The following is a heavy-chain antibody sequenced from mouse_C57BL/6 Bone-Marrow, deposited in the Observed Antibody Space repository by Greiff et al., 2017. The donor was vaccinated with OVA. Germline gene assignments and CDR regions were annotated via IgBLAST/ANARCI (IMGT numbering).Heavy chain of an antibody. J-gene: IGHJ1*03. CDR1: GFTFSDYY. Sequence: DVKLVESEGGLVQPGSSMKLSCTASGFTFSDYYMAWVRQVPEKGLEWVANINYDGSSTYYLDSLKSRFIISRDNAKNILYLQMSSLKSEDTATYYCARRGDYGSSYGYFDVWGTGTTVTVSS. CDR3: ARRGDYGSSYGYFDV. CDR2: INYDGSST. V-gene: IGHV5-16*01. D-gene: IGHD1-1*01.